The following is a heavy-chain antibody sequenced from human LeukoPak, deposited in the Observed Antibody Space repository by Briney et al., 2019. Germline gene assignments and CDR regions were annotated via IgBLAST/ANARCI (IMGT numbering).Heavy chain of an antibody. D-gene: IGHD2-21*01. CDR2: MNPNSGNT. J-gene: IGHJ5*02. V-gene: IGHV1-8*01. CDR1: GYTFISYD. Sequence: ASVKVSCKASGYTFISYDINWVRQATRQGLEWMGWMNPNSGNTGYAQKFQGRVTMTRNTSISTAYMELSSLRSEDTAVYYCARRGATSPPNIYCGGDCYTRNWFDPWGQGTQVTVSS. CDR3: ARRGATSPPNIYCGGDCYTRNWFDP.